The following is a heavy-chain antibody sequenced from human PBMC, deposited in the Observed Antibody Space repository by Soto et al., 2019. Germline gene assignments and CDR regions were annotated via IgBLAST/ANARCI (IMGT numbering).Heavy chain of an antibody. CDR3: ARQRLMTTKGHYMDV. D-gene: IGHD4-17*01. J-gene: IGHJ6*03. CDR2: INPSGGST. CDR1: GYTFTSYY. V-gene: IGHV1-46*01. Sequence: ASVKVSCKASGYTFTSYYIHWVRQAPGQGLEWMGIINPSGGSTSYAQKFQGRVTMTRDTSTSTVYMELSSLRSEDTAVYYCARQRLMTTKGHYMDVWGKGTTVTVSS.